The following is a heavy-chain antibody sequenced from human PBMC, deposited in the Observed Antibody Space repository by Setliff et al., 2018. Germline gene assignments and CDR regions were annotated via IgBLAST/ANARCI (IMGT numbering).Heavy chain of an antibody. CDR3: VRDLGQWALDF. CDR2: ISPYSGNT. Sequence: ASVKVSCKTSGFRFTNFGFSWVRQAPGQGLEWLGSISPYSGNTNYPQWLQDRVTMTIDTSATTVYMELKSLRSDDTAVYYCVRDLGQWALDFWGQGTLVTVSS. J-gene: IGHJ4*02. D-gene: IGHD1-26*01. CDR1: GFRFTNFG. V-gene: IGHV1-18*01.